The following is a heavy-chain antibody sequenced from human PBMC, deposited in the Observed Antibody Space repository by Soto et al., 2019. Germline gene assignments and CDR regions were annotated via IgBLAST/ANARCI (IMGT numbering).Heavy chain of an antibody. D-gene: IGHD3-3*01. CDR2: IYYSGST. J-gene: IGHJ5*02. CDR1: GGSISSSSYY. CDR3: ARPFTTTYYDFWSGKGSWFDP. Sequence: LSLTCTVSGGSISSSSYYWGWIRQPPGKGLEWIGSIYYSGSTYYNPSLKSRVTISVDTSKNQFSLKLSSVTAADTAVYYCARPFTTTYYDFWSGKGSWFDPWGQGTLVTVSS. V-gene: IGHV4-39*01.